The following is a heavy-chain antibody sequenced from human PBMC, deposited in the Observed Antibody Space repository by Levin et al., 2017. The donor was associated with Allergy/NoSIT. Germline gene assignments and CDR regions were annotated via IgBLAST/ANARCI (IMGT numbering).Heavy chain of an antibody. CDR2: IYYSGST. Sequence: PSETLSLTCTVSGGSVSSGSYYWSWIRQPPGKGLEWIGYIYYSGSTNYNPSLKSRVTISVDTSKNQFSLKLSSVTAADTAVYYCARVFRNIRSYNWNYRFDYWGQGTLVTVSS. V-gene: IGHV4-61*01. D-gene: IGHD1-7*01. CDR3: ARVFRNIRSYNWNYRFDY. J-gene: IGHJ4*02. CDR1: GGSVSSGSYY.